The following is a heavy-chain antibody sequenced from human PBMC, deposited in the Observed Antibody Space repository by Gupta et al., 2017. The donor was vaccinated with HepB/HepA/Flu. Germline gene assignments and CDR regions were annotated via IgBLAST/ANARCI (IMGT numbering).Heavy chain of an antibody. J-gene: IGHJ5*02. CDR2: IYYSGST. Sequence: QVQLQESGPGLVKPSETLSLTCTVSGGSISSYYWSWIRQPPGKGLEWIGYIYYSGSTNYNPSLKSRVTISVDTSKNQFSLKLSSVTAADTAVYYCASSHCSGGNCYDNWFDPWGQGTLVTVSS. D-gene: IGHD2-15*01. CDR3: ASSHCSGGNCYDNWFDP. V-gene: IGHV4-59*08. CDR1: GGSISSYY.